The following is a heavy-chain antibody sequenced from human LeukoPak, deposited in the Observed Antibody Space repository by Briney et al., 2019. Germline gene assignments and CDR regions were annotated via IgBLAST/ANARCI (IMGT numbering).Heavy chain of an antibody. Sequence: SETLSLTCTVSGXSVSSYYWSWIRQPPGKGLEWIGYIKSSGSSNYNPSLKSRVTISMDTSKNQFSLRLNSVTAADTAVYYCARDGTVATNWFDPWGQGTLVTVSS. CDR3: ARDGTVATNWFDP. D-gene: IGHD5-12*01. CDR2: IKSSGSS. CDR1: GXSVSSYY. J-gene: IGHJ5*02. V-gene: IGHV4-59*02.